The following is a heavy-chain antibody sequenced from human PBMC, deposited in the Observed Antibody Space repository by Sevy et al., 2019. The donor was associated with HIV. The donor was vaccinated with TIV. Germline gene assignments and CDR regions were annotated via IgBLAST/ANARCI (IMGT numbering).Heavy chain of an antibody. V-gene: IGHV3-30*18. Sequence: GGSLRLSCAASGFTFSSYGMHWVRQAPGKGLEWVAVISYDGSNKYYADSVKGRFTSSRDNSKNTLYLQMNSLRAEDTAVYYCAKDQGREGTTHLDYWGQGTLVTVSS. CDR3: AKDQGREGTTHLDY. CDR1: GFTFSSYG. J-gene: IGHJ4*02. D-gene: IGHD1-7*01. CDR2: ISYDGSNK.